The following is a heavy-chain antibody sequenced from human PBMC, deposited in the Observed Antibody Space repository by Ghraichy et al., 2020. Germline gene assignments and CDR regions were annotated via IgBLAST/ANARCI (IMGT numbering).Heavy chain of an antibody. V-gene: IGHV3-30-3*01. J-gene: IGHJ3*02. CDR3: AGGLGDLDAFDI. D-gene: IGHD3-16*01. CDR1: GFTFSSYA. Sequence: GGSLRLSCAASGFTFSSYAMHWVRQAPGKGLEWVAVISYDGSNKYYADSVKGRFTISRDNSKNTLYLQMNSLRAEDTAVYYCAGGLGDLDAFDIWGQGTMVTVSS. CDR2: ISYDGSNK.